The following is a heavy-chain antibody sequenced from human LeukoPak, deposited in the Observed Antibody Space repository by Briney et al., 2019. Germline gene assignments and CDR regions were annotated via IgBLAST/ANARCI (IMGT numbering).Heavy chain of an antibody. Sequence: SETLSLTCTVSGGSISSYYWSWIRQPPGKGLEWIGYIYYSGSTNYNPSLKSRVTISVDTSKNQFSLKLSSVTAADTAVYYCTLLYYDILTGRYYYGMDVWGQGTTVTVSS. D-gene: IGHD3-9*01. CDR1: GGSISSYY. CDR2: IYYSGST. CDR3: TLLYYDILTGRYYYGMDV. V-gene: IGHV4-59*12. J-gene: IGHJ6*02.